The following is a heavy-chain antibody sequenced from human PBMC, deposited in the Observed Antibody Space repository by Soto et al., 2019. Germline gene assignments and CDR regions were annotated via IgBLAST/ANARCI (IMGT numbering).Heavy chain of an antibody. D-gene: IGHD3-3*01. Sequence: QVQVVQSGDEVKETGASVRVSCKTSGYSFTAYGISWVRQAPGQGLEWMGWISCYNGKTKYAQKVQGRVTMTTDTSTSNAYIEVRGLGSGGTGIYLWGRDGPPPEIRFLEWPKYGYNGMDVWGQGTTVTVSS. J-gene: IGHJ6*02. CDR3: GRDGPPPEIRFLEWPKYGYNGMDV. CDR2: ISCYNGKT. CDR1: GYSFTAYG. V-gene: IGHV1-18*01.